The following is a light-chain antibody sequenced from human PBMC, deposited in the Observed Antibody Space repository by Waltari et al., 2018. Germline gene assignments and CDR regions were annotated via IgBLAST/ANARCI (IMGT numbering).Light chain of an antibody. CDR1: QSVSSN. CDR3: QQYNNWYT. J-gene: IGKJ2*01. CDR2: GAS. Sequence: EIVMTQSPATLSVSPGERATLSCRASQSVSSNLAWYQQKPGQAPRLLIYGASTRATGIPAWFSGSGSGTEFTRTISSLQSEDFSVYYCQQYNNWYTFGQGTKLEIK. V-gene: IGKV3-15*01.